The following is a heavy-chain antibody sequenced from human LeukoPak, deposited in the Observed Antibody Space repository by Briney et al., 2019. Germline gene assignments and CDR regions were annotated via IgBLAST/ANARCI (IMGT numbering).Heavy chain of an antibody. V-gene: IGHV3-23*01. CDR2: ISGSGGST. Sequence: GGSLRLSCAASGFTFSSYAMSWVRQAPGKGLEWVSAISGSGGSTYYADSVKGRFTISRDNSKNTLYLQMNSLRAEDTAVYYCAKDSTYYDFWSGYKGFDIWGQGTMVTVSS. CDR3: AKDSTYYDFWSGYKGFDI. D-gene: IGHD3-3*01. CDR1: GFTFSSYA. J-gene: IGHJ3*02.